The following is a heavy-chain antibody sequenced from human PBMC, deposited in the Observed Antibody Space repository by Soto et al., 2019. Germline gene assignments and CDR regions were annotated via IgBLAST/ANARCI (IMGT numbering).Heavy chain of an antibody. Sequence: ASVKVSCTASGYTFTSYYMHWVRQAPGQGLEWMGIINPSGGSTSYAQKFQGRVTMTRDTSTSTVYMELSSLRSEDTAVYYCARDPYYYDSSGYNSPPAYYFDYWGQGTLVTVSS. V-gene: IGHV1-46*01. CDR2: INPSGGST. D-gene: IGHD3-22*01. CDR1: GYTFTSYY. CDR3: ARDPYYYDSSGYNSPPAYYFDY. J-gene: IGHJ4*02.